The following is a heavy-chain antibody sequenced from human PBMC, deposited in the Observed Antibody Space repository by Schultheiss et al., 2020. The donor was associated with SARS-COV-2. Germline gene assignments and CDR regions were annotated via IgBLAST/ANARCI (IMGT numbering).Heavy chain of an antibody. J-gene: IGHJ6*02. D-gene: IGHD3-3*01. CDR2: ISYDGSNK. Sequence: GGSLRLSCAASGFTFSSYAMHWVRQAPGKGLEWVAVISYDGSNKYYVDSVKGRFTVSRDNAKNTLYLQINNLRAEDTAVYYCGREWSDSGRGVDVWGQGTTVTVSS. CDR1: GFTFSSYA. V-gene: IGHV3-30*04. CDR3: GREWSDSGRGVDV.